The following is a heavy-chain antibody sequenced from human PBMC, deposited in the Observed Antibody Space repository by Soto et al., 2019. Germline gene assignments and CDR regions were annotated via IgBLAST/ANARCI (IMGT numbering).Heavy chain of an antibody. V-gene: IGHV3-23*01. CDR2: ISGSGGST. Sequence: PGGSLRLSCVASGFTFSSYAMSWVRQAPGKGLEWVSAISGSGGSTYYADSVKGRFTISRDNSKNTLYLQMNSLRAEDTAVYYCASSPAVAGASVDYWGQGTLVTVSS. CDR1: GFTFSSYA. J-gene: IGHJ4*02. D-gene: IGHD6-19*01. CDR3: ASSPAVAGASVDY.